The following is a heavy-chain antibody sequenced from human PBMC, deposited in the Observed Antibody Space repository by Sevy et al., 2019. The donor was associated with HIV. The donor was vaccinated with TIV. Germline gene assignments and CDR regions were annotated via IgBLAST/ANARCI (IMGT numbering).Heavy chain of an antibody. V-gene: IGHV3-23*01. CDR1: GLTLSSYA. D-gene: IGHD3-22*01. CDR2: ISGRGGST. J-gene: IGHJ6*02. Sequence: GGSLRLSCADSGLTLSSYAMNWVRQAPGKGLEWVSAISGRGGSTYYADSVEGRFTISRDNSKNTLYLQMNSLRAEDTAVYYCARDRVTYYYDSSGYYTSGYGMDVWGQGTTVTVSS. CDR3: ARDRVTYYYDSSGYYTSGYGMDV.